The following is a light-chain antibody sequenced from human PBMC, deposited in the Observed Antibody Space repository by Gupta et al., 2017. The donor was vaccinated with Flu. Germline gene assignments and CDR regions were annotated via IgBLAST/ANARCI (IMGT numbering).Light chain of an antibody. CDR1: QGISTF. J-gene: IGKJ4*01. V-gene: IGKV1-8*01. CDR2: GTS. CDR3: QQYYSYPLT. Sequence: AIRMTQSPSSVSASTGDRVTITCRASQGISTFLGWYQQKPGKAPQLLIYGTSTLQSGAPSRFSGSGSGTDFTLTISGLQSEDSATYYCQQYYSYPLTFGGGTKVEIK.